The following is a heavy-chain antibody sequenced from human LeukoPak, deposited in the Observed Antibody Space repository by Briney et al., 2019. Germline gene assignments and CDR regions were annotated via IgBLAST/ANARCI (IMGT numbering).Heavy chain of an antibody. D-gene: IGHD6-19*01. J-gene: IGHJ4*02. CDR2: INPSGGST. V-gene: IGHV1-46*02. Sequence: ASVKVSCKASGYTFNNHYMYWVRQAPGQGLEWMGVINPSGGSTSYAQKFQGRVTMTRDTSTRTVYMEVSSLRSGDTAVYYCARQGTYSSAIGMGYWGQGTLVTVSS. CDR1: GYTFNNHY. CDR3: ARQGTYSSAIGMGY.